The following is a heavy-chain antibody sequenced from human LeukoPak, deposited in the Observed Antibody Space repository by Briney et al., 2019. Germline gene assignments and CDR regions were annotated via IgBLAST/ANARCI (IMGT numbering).Heavy chain of an antibody. D-gene: IGHD3-3*01. V-gene: IGHV1-69*13. Sequence: GASVKVSCKASGGTFSSYAISWVRQAPGQGLEWMGGIIPIFGTASYAQKFQGRVTITADESTSTAYMELSRLISEDTAVYYCARDNSTSRADTIFGVVIIRVNYYYGMDVWGQGTTVTVSS. CDR1: GGTFSSYA. J-gene: IGHJ6*02. CDR3: ARDNSTSRADTIFGVVIIRVNYYYGMDV. CDR2: IIPIFGTA.